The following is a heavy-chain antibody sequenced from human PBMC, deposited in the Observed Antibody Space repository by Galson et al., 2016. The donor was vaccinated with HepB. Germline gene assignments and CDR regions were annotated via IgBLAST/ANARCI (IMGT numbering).Heavy chain of an antibody. Sequence: SLRLSCAASGFTFTNYAMNWVRQAPGKGLEWVSVINHRGDTTYYADSVKGRFTISRDNSKNTLYLQINSLRAEDTAVYYCAREGDSGSSHHYYYGMDVWGQGTTVAVSS. J-gene: IGHJ6*02. V-gene: IGHV3-23*01. CDR1: GFTFTNYA. CDR3: AREGDSGSSHHYYYGMDV. CDR2: INHRGDTT. D-gene: IGHD3-10*01.